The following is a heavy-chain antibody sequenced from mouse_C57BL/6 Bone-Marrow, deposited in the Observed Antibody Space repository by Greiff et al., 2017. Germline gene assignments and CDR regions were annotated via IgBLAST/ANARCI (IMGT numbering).Heavy chain of an antibody. D-gene: IGHD1-1*01. CDR3: AEGYYGSHGYFDV. CDR2: IYPGDGDT. V-gene: IGHV1-82*01. Sequence: QVQLQQSGPELVKPGASVKISCKASGYAFSSSWMNWVKQRPGKGLEWIGRIYPGDGDTNYNGKFKGQATLTADKSSSTAYMQLSSLTSEDSAVYYCAEGYYGSHGYFDVWGTGTTVTVSS. CDR1: GYAFSSSW. J-gene: IGHJ1*03.